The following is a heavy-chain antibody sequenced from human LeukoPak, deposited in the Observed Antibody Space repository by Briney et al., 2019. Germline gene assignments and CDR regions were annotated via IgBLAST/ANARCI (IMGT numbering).Heavy chain of an antibody. Sequence: GGSLRLSCAGSGFTFGSYWMRWVRQAPGKGLVWVSRINSAGSSTSYADSVKGRFTISRDDAENTLYLQMSSLRAEDTAVYYCATDPWGGYSPDYWGQGTLVTVSS. CDR1: GFTFGSYW. CDR3: ATDPWGGYSPDY. J-gene: IGHJ4*02. CDR2: INSAGSST. D-gene: IGHD3-16*01. V-gene: IGHV3-74*01.